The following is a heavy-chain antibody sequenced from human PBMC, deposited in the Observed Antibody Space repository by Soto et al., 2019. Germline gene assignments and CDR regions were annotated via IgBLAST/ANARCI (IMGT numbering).Heavy chain of an antibody. CDR1: GFTFSTYA. Sequence: GSLRLSCAASGFTFSTYALSWVRQAPGKGLEWVSAISANGQGIYYADSVRGRFTISRDNSKNTIFLHMDSLRAEDTAVYYCAKDRNYPRDQFHYWGQGTLVTVSS. D-gene: IGHD1-7*01. V-gene: IGHV3-23*01. CDR2: ISANGQGI. CDR3: AKDRNYPRDQFHY. J-gene: IGHJ4*02.